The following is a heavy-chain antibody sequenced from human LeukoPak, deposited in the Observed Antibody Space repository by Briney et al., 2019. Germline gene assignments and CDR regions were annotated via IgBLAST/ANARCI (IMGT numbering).Heavy chain of an antibody. V-gene: IGHV4-39*07. CDR2: IYYSGST. Sequence: SETLSLTCTVSGGSISSSSYYWGWIRQPPGKGLEWIGSIYYSGSTYYNPSLKSRVTMSVDTSKNQFSLKLSSVTAADTAVYYCARLQYFDWLLSGYFDYWGQGTLVTVSS. D-gene: IGHD3-9*01. J-gene: IGHJ4*02. CDR1: GGSISSSSYY. CDR3: ARLQYFDWLLSGYFDY.